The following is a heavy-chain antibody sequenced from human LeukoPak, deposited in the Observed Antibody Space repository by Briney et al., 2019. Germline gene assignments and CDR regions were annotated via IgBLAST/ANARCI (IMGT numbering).Heavy chain of an antibody. J-gene: IGHJ4*02. CDR1: GYTFTSYY. D-gene: IGHD6-13*01. V-gene: IGHV1-46*01. CDR2: INPSGGST. CDR3: ARTAKERVAAAGLIDY. Sequence: ASVKVSCKASGYTFTSYYMHWVRQAPGQGLEWMGIINPSGGSTSYAQKFQGRVTMTRDTSTSTVYMELSSLRSEDTAVYYCARTAKERVAAAGLIDYWGQGTLVTVSS.